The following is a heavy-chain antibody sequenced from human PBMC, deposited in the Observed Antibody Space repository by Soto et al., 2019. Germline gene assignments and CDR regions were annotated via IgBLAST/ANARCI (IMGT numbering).Heavy chain of an antibody. Sequence: GGSLRLSCAASGFTFSNAWMSWVRQAPGKGLEWVGRIKSKTDGGTTDYAAPVKGRFTISRDDSKNTLYLQMNSLKTEDTAGYYCTTDLTRAEYFEHWGQGTLVTVSS. J-gene: IGHJ1*01. D-gene: IGHD3-9*01. CDR2: IKSKTDGGTT. CDR3: TTDLTRAEYFEH. V-gene: IGHV3-15*01. CDR1: GFTFSNAW.